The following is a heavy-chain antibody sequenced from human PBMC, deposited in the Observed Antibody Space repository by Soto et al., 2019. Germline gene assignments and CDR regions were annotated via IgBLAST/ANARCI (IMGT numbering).Heavy chain of an antibody. CDR2: IIPIFGTA. D-gene: IGHD5-18*01. CDR3: ASQRVDTAMVPRWCDP. V-gene: IGHV1-69*01. J-gene: IGHJ5*02. CDR1: GGTFSSYA. Sequence: QVQLVQSGAEVKKPGSSVKVSCKASGGTFSSYAISWVRQAPGQGLEWMGGIIPIFGTANYAQKFQGRVTITADESTSTAYMELSSLRSEDTAVYYCASQRVDTAMVPRWCDPWGQGTLVTVSS.